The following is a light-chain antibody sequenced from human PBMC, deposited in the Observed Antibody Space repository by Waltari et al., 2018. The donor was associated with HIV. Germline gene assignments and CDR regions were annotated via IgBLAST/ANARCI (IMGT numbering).Light chain of an antibody. CDR1: RTLLSSSDNRNY. V-gene: IGKV4-1*01. CDR3: QQYSRIPPS. CDR2: GAS. Sequence: DIVMTQSPDSLPVSLGERATINCTSSRTLLSSSDNRNYLAWYLQKPQQPPKLLIYGASTRESGVPGRFTGSGSGTDFTLTITRLQAEDVAVYHWQQYSRIPPSFGGGTKVDIK. J-gene: IGKJ4*01.